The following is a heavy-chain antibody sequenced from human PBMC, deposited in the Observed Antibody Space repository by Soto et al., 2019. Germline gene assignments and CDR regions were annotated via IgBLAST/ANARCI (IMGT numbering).Heavy chain of an antibody. CDR1: GFTFTSSA. V-gene: IGHV1-58*01. CDR3: ARDEMATITGYYYYGMDV. CDR2: IVVGSGNT. D-gene: IGHD5-12*01. Sequence: ASVKVSCKASGFTFTSSAVQWVRQARGQRLEWIGWIVVGSGNTNYAQMLQERVTISRDMSTSTAYMELNSLRAEDTAVYYCARDEMATITGYYYYGMDVWGQGTKVTVSS. J-gene: IGHJ6*02.